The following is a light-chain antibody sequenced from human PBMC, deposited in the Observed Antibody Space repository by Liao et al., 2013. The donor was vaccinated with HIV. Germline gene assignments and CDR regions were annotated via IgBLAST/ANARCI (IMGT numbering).Light chain of an antibody. CDR3: QVWDSSTDHRV. V-gene: IGLV3-21*02. CDR1: NIGGES. J-gene: IGLJ1*01. Sequence: SYVLTQPPSVSVAPGHTARITCAGDNIGGESVHWYQQKSGQAPVLVIFHETDRPSGISDRFSGSTSENTATLTISRAEAGDEADYYCQVWDSSTDHRVFGAGTKVTVL. CDR2: HET.